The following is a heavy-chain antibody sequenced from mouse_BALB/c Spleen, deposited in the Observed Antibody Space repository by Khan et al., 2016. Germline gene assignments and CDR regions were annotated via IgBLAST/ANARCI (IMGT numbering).Heavy chain of an antibody. Sequence: SGPELKKPGEPVKISCKTSGYTFTVYSMHWVKKAPGEGVKWRVGRHTENGETTYAYDCHERLAVSLATSSSSSYLHSNNRNNGDTATYVWARYLSDYFDFWGQGPTLPVPS. CDR3: ARYLSDYFDF. CDR2: RHTENGET. V-gene: IGHV9-2-1*01. J-gene: IGHJ2*01. CDR1: GYTFTVYS.